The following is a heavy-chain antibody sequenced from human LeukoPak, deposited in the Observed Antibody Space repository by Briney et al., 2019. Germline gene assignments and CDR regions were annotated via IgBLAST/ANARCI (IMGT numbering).Heavy chain of an antibody. J-gene: IGHJ4*02. CDR1: GFTFSSYA. CDR3: ARDGPHPSYSYGPDY. CDR2: ISYDGSNK. D-gene: IGHD5-18*01. V-gene: IGHV3-30*04. Sequence: GGSLRLSCAASGFTFSSYAMHWVRQAPGKGLEWVAVISYDGSNKYYADSVKGRFTISRDNSKNTLYLQMNSLRAEDTAVYYCARDGPHPSYSYGPDYWGQGTLVTVSS.